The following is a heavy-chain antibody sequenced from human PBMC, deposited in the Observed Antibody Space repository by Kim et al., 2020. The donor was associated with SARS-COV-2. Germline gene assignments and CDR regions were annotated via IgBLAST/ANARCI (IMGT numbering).Heavy chain of an antibody. V-gene: IGHV4-59*01. Sequence: SETLSLTCTVSGASISSYFWTWIRQPPGKGLEWLGNLYYSGSTNYNPSLKSRVSISADTSKNHFSLNLNSVTAADTAIYFCARDDARFPRILQYWGQGILVTVSS. CDR3: ARDDARFPRILQY. CDR1: GASISSYF. J-gene: IGHJ4*02. CDR2: LYYSGST. D-gene: IGHD3-10*01.